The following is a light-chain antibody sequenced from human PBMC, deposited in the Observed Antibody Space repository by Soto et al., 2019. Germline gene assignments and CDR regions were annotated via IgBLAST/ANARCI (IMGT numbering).Light chain of an antibody. CDR2: GAS. Sequence: EIVLTQSPGTPSLSPGERATLSCRASQSVSNNYLAWYQRKPGQAPRLHIYGASSRATGIPDRFSGSGSGTDFTLTISRLEPEDFAVYYCQQYGSSPPTFGQGTRLEI. CDR3: QQYGSSPPT. CDR1: QSVSNNY. J-gene: IGKJ5*01. V-gene: IGKV3-20*01.